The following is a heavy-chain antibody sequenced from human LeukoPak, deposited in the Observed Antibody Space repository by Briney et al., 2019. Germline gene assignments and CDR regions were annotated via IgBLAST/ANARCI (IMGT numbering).Heavy chain of an antibody. J-gene: IGHJ6*02. CDR1: GFTFSNYW. Sequence: PGGSLRLSGTASGFTFSNYWMSWVRQTPEKGLEWVANIKQDGSETEYVDSVKGRFTISRDNAQSSLYLQMNSLRAEDTAVYYCARDPYSSSWSYGMDVWGQGTAVTVSS. V-gene: IGHV3-7*05. CDR2: IKQDGSET. D-gene: IGHD6-13*01. CDR3: ARDPYSSSWSYGMDV.